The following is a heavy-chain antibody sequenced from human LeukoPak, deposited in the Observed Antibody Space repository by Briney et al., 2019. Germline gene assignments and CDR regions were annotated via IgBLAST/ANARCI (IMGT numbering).Heavy chain of an antibody. J-gene: IGHJ5*02. Sequence: GESLQISFNGSCYSFTSQWIGWGRPMPGKGLEWMGIIYPGESDTRYNPSFQGQVTISADKSISTTYLQWSSLKASDTAMYYCARLIKEGVLNWLDPWGQGTLVTVSS. D-gene: IGHD2-8*02. CDR3: ARLIKEGVLNWLDP. CDR2: IYPGESDT. CDR1: CYSFTSQW. V-gene: IGHV5-51*01.